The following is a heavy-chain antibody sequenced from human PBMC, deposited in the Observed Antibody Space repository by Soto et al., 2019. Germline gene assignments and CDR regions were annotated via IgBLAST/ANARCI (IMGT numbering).Heavy chain of an antibody. CDR2: INADNGNT. Sequence: ASVKVSCKASGYTFTNIHWVRQAPGQRLEWMGWINADNGNTKYSQNFQGRVTITRDTSANTAYMELSSLRSEDTAVYYCARDSGYAGYWGQGTLVTVSS. CDR3: ARDSGYAGY. J-gene: IGHJ4*02. CDR1: GYTFTN. D-gene: IGHD5-12*01. V-gene: IGHV1-3*01.